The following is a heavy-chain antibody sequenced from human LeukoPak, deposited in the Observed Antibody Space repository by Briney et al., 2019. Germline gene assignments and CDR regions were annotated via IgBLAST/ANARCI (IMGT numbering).Heavy chain of an antibody. Sequence: GGSLRLSCAASGFTFSSYSMNWVRQAPGKGLEWGSSISTSMTYIYYADSVQGRFTISRDNAKTSLYLQMNSLRAEDTAVYYCARDPPFIIGTTFFDYWGQGTLVTVSS. V-gene: IGHV3-21*01. CDR2: ISTSMTYI. CDR3: ARDPPFIIGTTFFDY. CDR1: GFTFSSYS. D-gene: IGHD1-20*01. J-gene: IGHJ4*02.